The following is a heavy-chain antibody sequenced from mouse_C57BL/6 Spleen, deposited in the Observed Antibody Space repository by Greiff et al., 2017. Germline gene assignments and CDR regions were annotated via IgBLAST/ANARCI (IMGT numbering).Heavy chain of an antibody. J-gene: IGHJ3*01. D-gene: IGHD2-14*01. CDR3: ARDRGHRGGFAY. Sequence: EVQLVESGGGLVKPGGSLKLSCAASGFTFSSYAMSWVRQTPEKRLEWVATISDGGSYTYYPDNVKGRFTISRDNAKNNLYLQMSHLKSEDTAMYYCARDRGHRGGFAYWGQGTLVTVSA. CDR2: ISDGGSYT. CDR1: GFTFSSYA. V-gene: IGHV5-4*01.